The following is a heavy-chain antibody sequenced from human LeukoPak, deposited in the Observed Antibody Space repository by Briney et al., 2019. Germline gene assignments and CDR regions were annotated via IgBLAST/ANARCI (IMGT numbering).Heavy chain of an antibody. D-gene: IGHD1-26*01. Sequence: GGSLRLSCAASGFTFSKYAMSWVRQAPGKGLEWVSGISGSGGSTYYADSVKGRFIISRDNSNNTLFLQMNSLRPEDTAVYYCARHPGDFTGIVNYYYMDVWGKGTTVTVSS. V-gene: IGHV3-23*01. CDR2: ISGSGGST. CDR1: GFTFSKYA. CDR3: ARHPGDFTGIVNYYYMDV. J-gene: IGHJ6*03.